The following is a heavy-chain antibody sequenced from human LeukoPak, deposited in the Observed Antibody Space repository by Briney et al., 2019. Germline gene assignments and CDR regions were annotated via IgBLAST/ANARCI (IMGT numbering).Heavy chain of an antibody. V-gene: IGHV3-30*04. CDR3: ARAPLLYCSGGSCYAGYFDY. CDR2: ISYDGSNK. D-gene: IGHD2-15*01. J-gene: IGHJ4*02. Sequence: GRSLRLSCAASGFTLSSYAMHWVRQAPGKGLEWVAVISYDGSNKYYADSVKGRFTISRDNSKNTLYLQMNSLRAEDTAVYYCARAPLLYCSGGSCYAGYFDYWGQGTLVTVSS. CDR1: GFTLSSYA.